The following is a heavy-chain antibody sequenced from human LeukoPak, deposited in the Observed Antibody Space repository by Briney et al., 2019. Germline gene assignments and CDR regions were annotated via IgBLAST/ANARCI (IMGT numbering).Heavy chain of an antibody. CDR1: GFTFSSYG. J-gene: IGHJ4*02. CDR3: AKDSVVVVAGDLFDY. D-gene: IGHD2-15*01. CDR2: IRYDGSNK. Sequence: PGGSLRLSCAASGFTFSSYGMHWVRHAPGKGLEWVAFIRYDGSNKYYADSVKGRFTISRDNSKNTLYLQMNSLRAEDTAVYYCAKDSVVVVAGDLFDYWGQGTLVTVSS. V-gene: IGHV3-30*02.